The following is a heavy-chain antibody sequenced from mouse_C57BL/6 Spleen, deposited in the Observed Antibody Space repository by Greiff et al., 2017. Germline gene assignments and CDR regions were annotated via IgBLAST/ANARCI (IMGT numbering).Heavy chain of an antibody. D-gene: IGHD2-4*01. Sequence: VQLKESVAELVRPGASVKLSCTASGFNIKNTYMHWVKQRPEQGLEWIGRIDPANGNTKYAPKFQGKATITADTSSNTAYLQLSSLTSEDTAIYYCARYDYDEGYAMDYWGQVTSVTVSS. CDR1: GFNIKNTY. J-gene: IGHJ4*01. CDR3: ARYDYDEGYAMDY. CDR2: IDPANGNT. V-gene: IGHV14-3*01.